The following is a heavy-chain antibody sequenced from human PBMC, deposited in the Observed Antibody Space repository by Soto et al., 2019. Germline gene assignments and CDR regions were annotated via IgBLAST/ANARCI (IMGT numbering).Heavy chain of an antibody. CDR2: ISYDGTNK. J-gene: IGHJ6*02. Sequence: GGSLRLSCAASGFTFSTYGMHWVRQTPGKGLEWVAVISYDGTNKFYSDSVKGRFTISRDNFKNALTLQMNSLRADDTAVYSCAKDLQSYGDYDYYCYGMDVWGLGTRVTVSS. CDR3: AKDLQSYGDYDYYCYGMDV. CDR1: GFTFSTYG. V-gene: IGHV3-30*18. D-gene: IGHD4-17*01.